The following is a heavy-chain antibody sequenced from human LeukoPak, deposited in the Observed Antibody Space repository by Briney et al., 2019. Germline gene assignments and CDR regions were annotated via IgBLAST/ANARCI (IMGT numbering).Heavy chain of an antibody. CDR1: GYTFTNDA. CDR3: AREPDTAMVKYYGMDV. Sequence: ASVNVSCKASGYTFTNDAMNWVRQATGQGLERMGWINTNTGNPTYAQGSTGRFVFSLDTSVSTAYLQISSLKAEDTAVYYCAREPDTAMVKYYGMDVWGQGTTVTVSS. V-gene: IGHV7-4-1*02. D-gene: IGHD5-18*01. CDR2: INTNTGNP. J-gene: IGHJ6*02.